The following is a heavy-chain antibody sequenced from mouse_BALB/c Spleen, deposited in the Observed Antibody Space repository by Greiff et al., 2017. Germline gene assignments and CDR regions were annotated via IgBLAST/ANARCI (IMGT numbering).Heavy chain of an antibody. V-gene: IGHV5-6-5*01. Sequence: DVKLVESGGGLVKPGGSLKLSCAASGFTFSSYAMSWVRQTPEKRLEWVASISSGGSTYYPDSVKGRFTISRDNARNILYLQMSSLRSEDTAMYYCARGEYGNPWFAYWGQGTLVTVSA. CDR2: ISSGGST. CDR3: ARGEYGNPWFAY. J-gene: IGHJ3*01. D-gene: IGHD2-10*02. CDR1: GFTFSSYA.